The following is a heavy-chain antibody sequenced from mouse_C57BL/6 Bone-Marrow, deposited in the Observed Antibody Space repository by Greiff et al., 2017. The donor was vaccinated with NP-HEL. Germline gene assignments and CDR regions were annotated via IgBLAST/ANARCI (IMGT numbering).Heavy chain of an antibody. CDR1: GYTFTSYW. Sequence: QVHVKQPGTELVKPGASVKLSCKASGYTFTSYWMHWVKQRPGQGLEWIGNINPSNGGTNYNEKFKSKATLTVDKSSSTAYMQLSRLTSEDSAVYYCARGGLRLDYYAMDYWGQGTSVTVSS. V-gene: IGHV1-53*01. J-gene: IGHJ4*01. CDR3: ARGGLRLDYYAMDY. D-gene: IGHD2-4*01. CDR2: INPSNGGT.